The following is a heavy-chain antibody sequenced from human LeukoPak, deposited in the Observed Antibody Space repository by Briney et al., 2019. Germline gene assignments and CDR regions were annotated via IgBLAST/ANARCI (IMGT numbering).Heavy chain of an antibody. D-gene: IGHD2-21*02. CDR1: GYTFTSYY. V-gene: IGHV1-2*02. Sequence: GASVKVSCKASGYTFTSYYIHWVRQAPRQGLEWMGWINPNSGGTNYAQKFQGRVTMTRDTSISTAYMELSRLRSDDTAVYYRARDYFTANDYWGQGTLVTVSS. CDR2: INPNSGGT. CDR3: ARDYFTANDY. J-gene: IGHJ4*02.